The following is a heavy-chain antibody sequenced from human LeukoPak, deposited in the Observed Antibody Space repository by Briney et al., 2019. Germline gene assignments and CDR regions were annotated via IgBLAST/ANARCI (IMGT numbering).Heavy chain of an antibody. Sequence: GASVKVSCKASGYTFTGYYMHWVRQAPGQGLEWMGWINPNSGGTNYAQKFQGRVTMTRDTSIGTAYMELSRLRSDGTAVSYCARVRPAYCSGGSCYGNWFDPWGQGTLVAVSS. CDR2: INPNSGGT. V-gene: IGHV1-2*02. CDR3: ARVRPAYCSGGSCYGNWFDP. J-gene: IGHJ5*02. D-gene: IGHD2-15*01. CDR1: GYTFTGYY.